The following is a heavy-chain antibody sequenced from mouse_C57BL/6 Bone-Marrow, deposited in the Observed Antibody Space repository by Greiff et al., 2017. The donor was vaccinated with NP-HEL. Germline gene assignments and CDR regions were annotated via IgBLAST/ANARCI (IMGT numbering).Heavy chain of an antibody. CDR2: IDPSDSYT. V-gene: IGHV1-59*01. D-gene: IGHD3-2*02. Sequence: VQLVESGAELVRPGTSVKLSCKASGYTFTSYWMHWVKQRPGQGLEWIGVIDPSDSYTNYNQKFKGKATLTVDTSSSTAYMQLSSLTSEDSAVYYCARRRQLRLGFAYWGQGTLVTVSA. CDR3: ARRRQLRLGFAY. CDR1: GYTFTSYW. J-gene: IGHJ3*01.